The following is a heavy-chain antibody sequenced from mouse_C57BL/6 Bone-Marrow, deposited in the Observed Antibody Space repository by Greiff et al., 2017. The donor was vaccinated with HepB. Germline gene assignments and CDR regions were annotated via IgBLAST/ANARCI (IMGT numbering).Heavy chain of an antibody. CDR2: ISDGGSYT. J-gene: IGHJ4*01. D-gene: IGHD1-1*01. CDR3: ARDPLIYCGSSYAMDY. CDR1: GFTFSSYA. Sequence: EVMLVESGGGLVKPGGSLKLSCAASGFTFSSYAMSWVRQTPEKRLEWVATISDGGSYTYYPDNVKGRFTISRDNAKNNLYLQMSHLKSEDTAMYYCARDPLIYCGSSYAMDYWGQGTSVTVSS. V-gene: IGHV5-4*01.